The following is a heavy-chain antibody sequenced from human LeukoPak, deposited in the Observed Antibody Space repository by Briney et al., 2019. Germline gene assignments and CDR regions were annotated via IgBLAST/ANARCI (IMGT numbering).Heavy chain of an antibody. CDR1: GGSINSSNFY. Sequence: SSETLSLTCTVSGGSINSSNFYWGWIRQPPGKGLEWIGSIYYSGSTYYNPSLKSRVTISVDTSKNQFSLKLSSVTAADTAVYYCARGPIANTYYYDSSGYYYRTLFDYWGQGTLVTVSS. D-gene: IGHD3-22*01. V-gene: IGHV4-39*07. J-gene: IGHJ4*02. CDR3: ARGPIANTYYYDSSGYYYRTLFDY. CDR2: IYYSGST.